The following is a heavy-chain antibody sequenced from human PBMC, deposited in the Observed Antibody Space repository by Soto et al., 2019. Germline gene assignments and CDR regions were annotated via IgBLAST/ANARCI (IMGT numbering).Heavy chain of an antibody. CDR3: ASALLDYGDYYFDS. J-gene: IGHJ4*02. Sequence: PSETLSLTCTVSGGSISAYYWIWIRQPAGKGLEWIGRVFISGSANFNPSLESRVTMSVDASKNQFSLSLSSVTAADTAVYYCASALLDYGDYYFDSWGQGTLVTVSS. CDR2: VFISGSA. D-gene: IGHD4-17*01. CDR1: GGSISAYY. V-gene: IGHV4-4*07.